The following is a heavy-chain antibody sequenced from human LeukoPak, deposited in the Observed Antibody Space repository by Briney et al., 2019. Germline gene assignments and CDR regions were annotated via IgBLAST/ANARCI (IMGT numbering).Heavy chain of an antibody. CDR1: GYTFTGYY. J-gene: IGHJ4*02. Sequence: ASVKVSCKASGYTFTGYYMHWVRQAPGQGLEWMGWINPNSGGTNYAQKFQGRVTTTRDTSISTAYMELSRLRSDDTAVYYCARDHQGGSYYSSACDYWGQGTLVTVSS. CDR2: INPNSGGT. D-gene: IGHD1-26*01. CDR3: ARDHQGGSYYSSACDY. V-gene: IGHV1-2*02.